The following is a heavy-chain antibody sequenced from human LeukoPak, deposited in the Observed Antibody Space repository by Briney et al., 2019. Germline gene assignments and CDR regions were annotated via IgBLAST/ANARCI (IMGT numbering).Heavy chain of an antibody. D-gene: IGHD6-25*01. CDR2: INPNSGGT. J-gene: IGHJ6*02. CDR3: ARDHGGSSGCYEDYYYGMHV. V-gene: IGHV1-2*02. CDR1: GYTFTGYY. Sequence: GASVKVSCKASGYTFTGYYMQWVRQAPGQGLEWMGWINPNSGGTNYAQKFQGRVTMTRDTSISTAYMELSRLRSDDTAVYLCARDHGGSSGCYEDYYYGMHVWGRGTTVTVSS.